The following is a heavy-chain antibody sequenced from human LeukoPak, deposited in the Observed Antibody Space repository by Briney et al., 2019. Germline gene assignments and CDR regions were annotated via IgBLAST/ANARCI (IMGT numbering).Heavy chain of an antibody. V-gene: IGHV1-69*04. CDR2: IIPILGIA. Sequence: ASVKVSCKASGGTFSSYAISWVRQAPGQGLEWMGRIIPILGIANYAQKFQGRVTITADKSTSTAYMELSSLRSEDTAVYYCARGGPGAAAGTWYFDYWGQGTLVTVSS. CDR1: GGTFSSYA. J-gene: IGHJ4*02. CDR3: ARGGPGAAAGTWYFDY. D-gene: IGHD6-13*01.